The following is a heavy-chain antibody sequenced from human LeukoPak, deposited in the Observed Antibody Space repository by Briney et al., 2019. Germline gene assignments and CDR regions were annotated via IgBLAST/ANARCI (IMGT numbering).Heavy chain of an antibody. CDR1: GGSFSNYY. CDR2: IYYSGST. CDR3: AREVPAATETGGGMFFDY. V-gene: IGHV4-59*12. D-gene: IGHD2-2*01. Sequence: SETLSLTCAVYGGSFSNYYWTWIRQPPGKGLEWIGYIYYSGSTNYNPSLKSRVTISVDTSKNQFSLKLGSVTAADTAVYYCAREVPAATETGGGMFFDYWGQGTLVTVSS. J-gene: IGHJ4*02.